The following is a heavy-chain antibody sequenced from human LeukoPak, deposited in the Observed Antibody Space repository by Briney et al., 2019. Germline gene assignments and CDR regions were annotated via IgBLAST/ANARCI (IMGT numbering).Heavy chain of an antibody. CDR1: GFAFSTYA. J-gene: IGHJ3*02. Sequence: PGRSLRLSCAASGFAFSTYAMHWVRQAPGKGLEWVAFISYDGSNKKYADSVKGRFTISRDNAKNTLYLQMNSLGPEDTTVYYCAKESDAFDIRGQGTMVTVS. CDR3: AKESDAFDI. V-gene: IGHV3-30*18. CDR2: ISYDGSNK.